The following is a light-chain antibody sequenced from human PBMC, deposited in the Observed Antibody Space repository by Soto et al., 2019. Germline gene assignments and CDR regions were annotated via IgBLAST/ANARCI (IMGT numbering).Light chain of an antibody. Sequence: EIVVTQSPATLSLSPGERATLSCRASQSVGSNLAWYQQKPGQAPRLLIYVASTRASGIPARFSAFGSGTEFTLIISSLQSEDFAVYYCQHYNNWPRYTFGQGTKLEIK. CDR2: VAS. J-gene: IGKJ2*01. CDR1: QSVGSN. V-gene: IGKV3-15*01. CDR3: QHYNNWPRYT.